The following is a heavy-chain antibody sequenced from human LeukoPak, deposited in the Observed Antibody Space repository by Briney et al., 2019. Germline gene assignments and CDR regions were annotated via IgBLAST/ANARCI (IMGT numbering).Heavy chain of an antibody. CDR3: ARQPTVTTLDY. Sequence: GGSLRLSCAASGFTFSSYAMHWVRQAPGKGLEWVAVISYDGSNKYYADSVKGRFTISRDNSKNTLYLQMNSLRAEDTAVYCCARQPTVTTLDYWGQGTLVTVSS. CDR2: ISYDGSNK. D-gene: IGHD4-17*01. J-gene: IGHJ4*02. CDR1: GFTFSSYA. V-gene: IGHV3-30*04.